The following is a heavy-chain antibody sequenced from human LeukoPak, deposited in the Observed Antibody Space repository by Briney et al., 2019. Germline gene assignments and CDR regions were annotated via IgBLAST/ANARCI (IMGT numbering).Heavy chain of an antibody. D-gene: IGHD6-19*01. V-gene: IGHV4-39*01. CDR1: GFAFSEYY. CDR2: IYYSGST. CDR3: ARHYRLQQWLVGFDI. J-gene: IGHJ3*02. Sequence: SGGSLRLSCAASGFAFSEYYMVWIRQPPGKGLEWVGSIYYSGSTYYNPSLQSRVSISVDSSKNQFSLGLTSVTAADTALYYCARHYRLQQWLVGFDIWGQGTMVTVSS.